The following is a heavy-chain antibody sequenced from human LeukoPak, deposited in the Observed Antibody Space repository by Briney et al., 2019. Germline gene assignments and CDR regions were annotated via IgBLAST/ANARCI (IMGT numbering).Heavy chain of an antibody. V-gene: IGHV7-4-1*02. CDR1: GYTFTIFA. CDR3: ARDERYYYGSGSRTVFDY. Sequence: GASVKVSCKASGYTFTIFAMNWVRQAPGQGLEWMGWINTNTGNPTYAQGFTGRFVFSLDTSVSTAYLQISSLKAEDTAVYFCARDERYYYGSGSRTVFDYWGQGTLVTVSS. J-gene: IGHJ4*02. CDR2: INTNTGNP. D-gene: IGHD3-10*01.